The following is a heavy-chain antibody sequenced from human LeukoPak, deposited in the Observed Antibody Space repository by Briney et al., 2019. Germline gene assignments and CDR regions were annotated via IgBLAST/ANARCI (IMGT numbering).Heavy chain of an antibody. Sequence: GGSLRLSCAASGFTFSSYWMSWVRQAPGKGLEWVANIKQDGSEKYYVDSVKGRFTISRDNAKNSLYLRMNSLRAEDTAVYYCARPGAYYYGSGSYSPPDYWGQGTLVTVSS. CDR3: ARPGAYYYGSGSYSPPDY. CDR2: IKQDGSEK. CDR1: GFTFSSYW. J-gene: IGHJ4*02. V-gene: IGHV3-7*01. D-gene: IGHD3-10*01.